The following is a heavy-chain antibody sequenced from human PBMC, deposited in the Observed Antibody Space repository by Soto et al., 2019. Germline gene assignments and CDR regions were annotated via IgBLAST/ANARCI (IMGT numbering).Heavy chain of an antibody. V-gene: IGHV3-23*01. D-gene: IGHD3-16*01. CDR1: GFTFSSYA. CDR2: ISGSGIST. Sequence: GGSLRLSCAASGFTFSSYAMTWVRQAPGKGLEWVSSISGSGISTYYADSVKGRFTISRDNSKNTLYLQMNSLRAEDAAVYYCAKSAGSNTYYPNDYWGQGTLVTVS. CDR3: AKSAGSNTYYPNDY. J-gene: IGHJ4*02.